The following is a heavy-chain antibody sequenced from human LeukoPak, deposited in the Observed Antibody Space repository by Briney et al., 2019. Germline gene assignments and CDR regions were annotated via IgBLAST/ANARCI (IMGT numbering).Heavy chain of an antibody. D-gene: IGHD5-24*01. Sequence: KPGGSLRLSCAASGFTFSSYEMNWVRQAPGKGLEWVSYISSSGSTIYYADSVKGRFTISRDNAKNSLYLQMNSLRAVDTAVYYCAREVWGRWLQKKPHVPYYFDYWGQGTLVTVSS. CDR1: GFTFSSYE. V-gene: IGHV3-48*03. CDR3: AREVWGRWLQKKPHVPYYFDY. CDR2: ISSSGSTI. J-gene: IGHJ4*02.